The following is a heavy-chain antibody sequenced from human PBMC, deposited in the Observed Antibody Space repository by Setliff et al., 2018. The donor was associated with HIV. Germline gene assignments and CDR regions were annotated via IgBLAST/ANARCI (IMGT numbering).Heavy chain of an antibody. D-gene: IGHD3-16*01. Sequence: LSLTCTVSGGSISSSRYYWGWIRQPPGEGLEWIGEINPGGSTNYNPSLKSRVTISVDTSKNQFSLRVSSVTAADTALYYCARATGPRFYFDYWGQGTLVTVSS. V-gene: IGHV4-39*07. CDR1: GGSISSSRYY. CDR3: ARATGPRFYFDY. CDR2: INPGGST. J-gene: IGHJ4*02.